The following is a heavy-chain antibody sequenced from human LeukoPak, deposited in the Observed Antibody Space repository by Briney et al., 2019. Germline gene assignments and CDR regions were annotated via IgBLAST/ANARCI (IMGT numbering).Heavy chain of an antibody. CDR1: GGSISSSSYS. D-gene: IGHD3-22*01. Sequence: PSETLSLTCTVSGGSISSSSYSWGWIRQPPGKGLEWIGSIYYSGSTYYNPSLKSRVTISVDTSKNQFSLKLSSVTAADTAVYYCARYYYDSSGYYYASAFDIWGQGTMVTVSS. CDR3: ARYYYDSSGYYYASAFDI. J-gene: IGHJ3*02. CDR2: IYYSGST. V-gene: IGHV4-39*07.